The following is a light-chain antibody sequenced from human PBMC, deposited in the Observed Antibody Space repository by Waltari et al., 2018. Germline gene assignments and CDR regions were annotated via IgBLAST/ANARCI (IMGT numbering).Light chain of an antibody. CDR3: QHYVRLPVT. CDR1: QSVGWS. J-gene: IGKJ1*01. Sequence: EIVLTQSPGTLSLSPWERATLSCRASQSVGWSLAWYQQKPGRAPRLLIYGASSRATGIPDRFSASGSGTDFSLSISGLEPEDFAVYYCQHYVRLPVTFGRGTKVEIK. V-gene: IGKV3-20*01. CDR2: GAS.